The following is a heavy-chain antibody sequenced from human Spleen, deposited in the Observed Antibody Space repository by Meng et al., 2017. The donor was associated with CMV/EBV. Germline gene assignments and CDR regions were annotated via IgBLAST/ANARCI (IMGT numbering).Heavy chain of an antibody. Sequence: ESLKISCAASGFTFSNYWMSWVRQAPGKGLEWIGYIYYSGNTKYNPSLKSRVTISVDTSKNQFSLKLTSVTAADTAVYYCARTDFWGAYDTEISWFDPWGQGTLVTVSS. CDR1: GFTFSNYW. CDR3: ARTDFWGAYDTEISWFDP. V-gene: IGHV4-59*01. CDR2: IYYSGNT. D-gene: IGHD3-3*01. J-gene: IGHJ5*02.